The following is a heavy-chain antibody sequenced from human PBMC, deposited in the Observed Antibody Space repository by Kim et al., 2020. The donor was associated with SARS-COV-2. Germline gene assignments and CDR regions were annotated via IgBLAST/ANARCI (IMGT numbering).Heavy chain of an antibody. CDR1: GFTFSSYA. V-gene: IGHV3-23*01. J-gene: IGHJ3*02. D-gene: IGHD4-17*01. CDR2: ISGSGGST. Sequence: GVSLRLSCAASGFTFSSYAMSWVRQAPGKGLEWVSAISGSGGSTYYADSVKGRFTISRDNSKNTLYLQMNSLRAEDTAVYYCAKDTFLDYGDYVHSAFDIWGQGTMVTVSS. CDR3: AKDTFLDYGDYVHSAFDI.